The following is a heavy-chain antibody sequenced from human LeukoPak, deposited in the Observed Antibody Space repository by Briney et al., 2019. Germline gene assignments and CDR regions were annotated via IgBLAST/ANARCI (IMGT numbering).Heavy chain of an antibody. CDR1: GFTFSSYS. V-gene: IGHV3-48*02. Sequence: GGSLRLSCAASGFTFSSYSMNWVRQAPGKGLEWVSYISSSSSTIYYADSVKGRFTISRDNAKNSLYLQMNSLRDEDTAVYYCALDCSSTSCHYYYYYGMDVWGQGTTVTVSS. J-gene: IGHJ6*02. CDR3: ALDCSSTSCHYYYYYGMDV. CDR2: ISSSSSTI. D-gene: IGHD2-2*01.